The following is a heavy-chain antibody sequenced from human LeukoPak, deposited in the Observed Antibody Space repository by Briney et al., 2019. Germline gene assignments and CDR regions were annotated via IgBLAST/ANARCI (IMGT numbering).Heavy chain of an antibody. J-gene: IGHJ4*02. CDR1: GGSIIRTSYY. V-gene: IGHV4-39*01. CDR3: ASGSGYFFDY. Sequence: SETLSLTCTVSGGSIIRTSYYWGWIRQPPGKGLEWIETFYYSGSTYYNPSLKSRVTISVDTSKNQFSLQLSSVTAADTAVYYCASGSGYFFDYWGQGTLVTVSS. CDR2: FYYSGST. D-gene: IGHD1-14*01.